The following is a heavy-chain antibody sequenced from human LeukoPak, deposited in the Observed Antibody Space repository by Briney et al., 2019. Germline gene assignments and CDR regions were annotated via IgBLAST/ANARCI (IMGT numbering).Heavy chain of an antibody. CDR1: GFIFSSYA. J-gene: IGHJ3*02. CDR2: ISGSGYST. V-gene: IGHV3-23*01. CDR3: AKDRDTYYYDSAGPGPDAFDI. D-gene: IGHD3-22*01. Sequence: GGSLRLSCAASGFIFSSYAMSWVRQAPGKGLEWVSTISGSGYSTYYADSGKGRLTISRDNSKNTIYLQMNSLRAEDTAVYYCAKDRDTYYYDSAGPGPDAFDIWGQGTMVTV.